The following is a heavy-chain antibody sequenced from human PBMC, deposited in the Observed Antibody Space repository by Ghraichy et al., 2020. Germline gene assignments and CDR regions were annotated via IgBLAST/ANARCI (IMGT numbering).Heavy chain of an antibody. Sequence: ASVKVSCKASGYTFTGYYMNWVRQAPGQGLEWMGWINPNSGGTNYAQKFQGRVTMTRDTSISTAYMELSRLRSDETAVYYCARDYGSGIDILDYWGQGTVVTVAS. D-gene: IGHD3-10*01. CDR3: ARDYGSGIDILDY. CDR2: INPNSGGT. J-gene: IGHJ4*02. CDR1: GYTFTGYY. V-gene: IGHV1-2*02.